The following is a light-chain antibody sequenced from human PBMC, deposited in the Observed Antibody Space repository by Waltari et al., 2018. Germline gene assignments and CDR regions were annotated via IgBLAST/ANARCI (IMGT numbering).Light chain of an antibody. CDR3: SAWDSDLVAVV. CDR2: RSD. V-gene: IGLV10-54*04. CDR1: RNNVGNQG. Sequence: QAGLTQPPSVSRALGQTATLTCAGNRNNVGNQGVAWLQQHQGHPPKLRAYRSDYRPSGISERFSASRSGNTASLTITGLQADDEADYYCSAWDSDLVAVVFGGGTKLTVL. J-gene: IGLJ3*02.